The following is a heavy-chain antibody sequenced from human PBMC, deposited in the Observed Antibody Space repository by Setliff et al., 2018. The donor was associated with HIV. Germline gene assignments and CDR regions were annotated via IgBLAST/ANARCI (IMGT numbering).Heavy chain of an antibody. D-gene: IGHD3-22*01. CDR2: IFYSGST. CDR1: GGSISSSGYY. Sequence: PSETLSLTCTVSGGSISSSGYYWGWIRQPPGKGLEWIGSIFYSGSTYYNPSLKSRVTISVDTSKSLFSLKLGSATAADTAVYYCARHAGSRGYYPRPFDYWGQGTLVTVSS. V-gene: IGHV4-39*01. J-gene: IGHJ4*02. CDR3: ARHAGSRGYYPRPFDY.